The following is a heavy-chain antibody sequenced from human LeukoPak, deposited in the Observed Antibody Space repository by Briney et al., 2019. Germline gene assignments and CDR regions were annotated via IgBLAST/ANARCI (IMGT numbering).Heavy chain of an antibody. Sequence: GGSLRLSCATSGFIFGNYRMHWVRHAPGKGLVWVSRINSAGSGTDYAESAKGRFTISRDNAKNTLYLHMSSLRVEDTAVYYCARDMNGLTWGQGTLVTVSS. V-gene: IGHV3-74*01. CDR1: GFIFGNYR. CDR3: ARDMNGLT. CDR2: INSAGSGT. D-gene: IGHD1-1*01. J-gene: IGHJ5*02.